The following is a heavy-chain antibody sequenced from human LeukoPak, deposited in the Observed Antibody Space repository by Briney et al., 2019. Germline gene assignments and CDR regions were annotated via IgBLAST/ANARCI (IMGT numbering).Heavy chain of an antibody. Sequence: GESLKISCKGSGYTFTTSWIGWVRQMPGRGLEWMGMVYPGDSDTRYSPSFQGQVTFSVDKSINTAYLQWSSLKASDTAMYYRARRALDGSGSYYRSWGQGTLVTVSS. J-gene: IGHJ4*02. CDR2: VYPGDSDT. V-gene: IGHV5-51*01. CDR3: ARRALDGSGSYYRS. D-gene: IGHD3-10*01. CDR1: GYTFTTSW.